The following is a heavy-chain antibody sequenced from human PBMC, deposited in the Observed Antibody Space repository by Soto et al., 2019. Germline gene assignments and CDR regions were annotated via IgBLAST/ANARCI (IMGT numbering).Heavy chain of an antibody. V-gene: IGHV1-18*04. J-gene: IGHJ6*02. CDR1: GYTFTSYG. CDR3: ARSGFWSGSYYYYYGMDV. CDR2: ISAYNGDT. Sequence: SVKVSCKASGYTFTSYGISWVRQAPGQGLEWMGWISAYNGDTNYAQKLQGRVTMTTDTSTSTAYMELRSLRSDDTAVYYCARSGFWSGSYYYYYGMDVWGQGTTVTVSS. D-gene: IGHD3-3*01.